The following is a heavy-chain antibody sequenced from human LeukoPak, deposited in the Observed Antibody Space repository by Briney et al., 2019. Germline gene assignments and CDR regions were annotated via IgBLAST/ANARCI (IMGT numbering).Heavy chain of an antibody. CDR1: GFTFSSYG. CDR2: IRYDGSNK. V-gene: IGHV3-30*02. CDR3: AKDHQRSITMVRGDIDY. J-gene: IGHJ4*02. Sequence: GGSLRLSCAASGFTFSSYGMHWVRQAPGKGLEWVAFIRYDGSNKYYADSVKGRFTISRDNSKNTLYLQMNSLRAEDTAVYYCAKDHQRSITMVRGDIDYWGQGTLVTVSS. D-gene: IGHD3-10*01.